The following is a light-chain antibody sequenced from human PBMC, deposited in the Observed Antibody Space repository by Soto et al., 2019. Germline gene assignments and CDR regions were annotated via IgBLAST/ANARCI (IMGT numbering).Light chain of an antibody. V-gene: IGLV4-69*01. CDR3: QTWGSGIRVV. CDR1: SGHSSYA. J-gene: IGLJ2*01. CDR2: LNSDGXX. Sequence: QSVLTQSPSASASLGASVKLTCTLSSGHSSYAIAWHQQQPEKGPRYLMKLNSDGXXSXXXXXPDXFSGSSSGAERYLTISSLQSEDEADYYCQTWGSGIRVVLGGGTKLTVL.